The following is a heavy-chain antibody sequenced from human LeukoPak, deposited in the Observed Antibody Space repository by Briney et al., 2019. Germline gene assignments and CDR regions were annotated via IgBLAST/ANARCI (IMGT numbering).Heavy chain of an antibody. V-gene: IGHV3-66*01. CDR1: GFTVSTNY. CDR3: ARGFRSVITWGYFDY. CDR2: IYSGGGT. J-gene: IGHJ4*02. D-gene: IGHD3-16*01. Sequence: PGGSLRLSCAASGFTVSTNYMSWVRQAPGKGLEWVSLIYSGGGTYYADSVKGRFTISRDNSRNTLSLQMNSLRVDDTAVYYCARGFRSVITWGYFDYWGQGALVTVSS.